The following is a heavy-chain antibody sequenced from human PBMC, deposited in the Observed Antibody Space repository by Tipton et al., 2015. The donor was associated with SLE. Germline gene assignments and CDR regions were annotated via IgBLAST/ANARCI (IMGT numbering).Heavy chain of an antibody. D-gene: IGHD1/OR15-1a*01. CDR2: IYFSGNT. V-gene: IGHV4-31*03. Sequence: TLSLTCTVSGGSISRYYWTWIRQHPGKGLEWIGYIYFSGNTKYNPSLKSRVTLSVDTSKDQFSLNLSSVTAADTAVYYCARSRDKTTDAYDIWGHGTMVTVSS. CDR3: ARSRDKTTDAYDI. CDR1: GGSISRYY. J-gene: IGHJ3*02.